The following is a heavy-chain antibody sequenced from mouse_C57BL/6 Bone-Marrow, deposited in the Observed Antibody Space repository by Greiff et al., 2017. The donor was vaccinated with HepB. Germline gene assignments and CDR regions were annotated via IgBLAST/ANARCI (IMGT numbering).Heavy chain of an antibody. J-gene: IGHJ4*01. D-gene: IGHD1-1*01. Sequence: EVMLVESGGGLVQPKGSLKLSCAASGFSFNTFAMNWVRPAPGKGLEWVARIRSKSNNYATYYADSVKDRFTISRDDSESMLYLQMNNLKTEDTAMYYCVRPAFYYYGSSYDYAMDYWGQGTSVTVSS. CDR1: GFSFNTFA. V-gene: IGHV10-1*01. CDR2: IRSKSNNYAT. CDR3: VRPAFYYYGSSYDYAMDY.